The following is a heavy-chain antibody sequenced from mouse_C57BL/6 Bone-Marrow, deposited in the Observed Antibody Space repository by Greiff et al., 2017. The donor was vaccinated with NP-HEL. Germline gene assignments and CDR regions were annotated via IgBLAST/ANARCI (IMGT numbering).Heavy chain of an antibody. CDR1: GFTFSSYA. CDR2: ISDGGSYT. J-gene: IGHJ4*01. V-gene: IGHV5-4*01. Sequence: EVNVVESGGGLVKPGGSLKLSCAASGFTFSSYAMSWVRQTPEKRLEWVATISDGGSYTYYPDNVKGRFTISRDNAKNNLYLQMSHLKSEDTAMYYCARDPPLYYDYDGPVFYYAMDYWGQGTSVTVSS. CDR3: ARDPPLYYDYDGPVFYYAMDY. D-gene: IGHD2-4*01.